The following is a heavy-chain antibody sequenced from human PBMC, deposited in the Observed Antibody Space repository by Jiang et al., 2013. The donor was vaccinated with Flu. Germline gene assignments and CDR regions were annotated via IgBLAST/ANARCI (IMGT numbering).Heavy chain of an antibody. CDR3: VRGPFDTSAYPDRWHFEV. J-gene: IGHJ2*01. D-gene: IGHD2-2*01. Sequence: VQLLESGGGVVQPGKSLRLSCAASGLIFSNYGMNWVRRAPGKGLEWVAGVSFDGSKKYYGDSARGRFTISRDNSKSTLYLQMSSLTSEDTAVYHCVRGPFDTSAYPDRWHFEVWGRGTLVSVSS. CDR1: GLIFSNYG. CDR2: VSFDGSKK. V-gene: IGHV3-30*03.